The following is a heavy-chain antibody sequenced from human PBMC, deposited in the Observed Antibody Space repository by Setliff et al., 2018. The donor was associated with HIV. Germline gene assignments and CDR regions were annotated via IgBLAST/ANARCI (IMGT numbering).Heavy chain of an antibody. D-gene: IGHD6-13*01. Sequence: LSLTCAVYGGSFSGYYWTWIRQPPGKGLEWIGEINHSGSTNHNPSLKSRVTMSVDTSKNQFSLKLSSVTAADTAVFYCARAPTGYSSIWYRNGLTYYNYMDVWGKGTKVTVSS. CDR2: INHSGST. CDR3: ARAPTGYSSIWYRNGLTYYNYMDV. CDR1: GGSFSGYY. V-gene: IGHV4-34*01. J-gene: IGHJ6*03.